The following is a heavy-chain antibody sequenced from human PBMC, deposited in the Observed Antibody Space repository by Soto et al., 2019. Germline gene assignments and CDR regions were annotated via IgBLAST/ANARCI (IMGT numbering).Heavy chain of an antibody. D-gene: IGHD3-10*01. J-gene: IGHJ4*02. Sequence: PGGSLRLSCAASGFTFSSYGMHWVRQAPGKGLEWVAVIWYDGSNKYYADSVKGRFTISRDNSKNTLYLQMNSLRAEDTAVYYFARVQDSPPGSTMVRGVGPFDYWGQGTLVTVSS. CDR2: IWYDGSNK. V-gene: IGHV3-33*01. CDR1: GFTFSSYG. CDR3: ARVQDSPPGSTMVRGVGPFDY.